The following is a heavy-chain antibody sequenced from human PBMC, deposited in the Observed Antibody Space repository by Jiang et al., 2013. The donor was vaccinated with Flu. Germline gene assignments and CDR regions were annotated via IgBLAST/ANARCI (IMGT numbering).Heavy chain of an antibody. V-gene: IGHV3-23*01. J-gene: IGHJ4*02. CDR2: LSGRSDSS. CDR3: AKTVEPYDYFDY. Sequence: VQLLESGGGLVQPGGSLRLSCAASGFTFSSYAMSWVRQAPGKGLEWVSALSGRSDSSYYADSVKGRFTMSRDNSKNTLYLQMNSLRADDTAVYYCAKTVEPYDYFDYWGQGTLVTVSS. CDR1: GFTFSSYA. D-gene: IGHD3-16*01.